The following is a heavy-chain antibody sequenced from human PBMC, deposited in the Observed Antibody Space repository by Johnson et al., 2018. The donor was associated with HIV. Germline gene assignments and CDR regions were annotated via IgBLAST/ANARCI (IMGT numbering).Heavy chain of an antibody. D-gene: IGHD6-19*01. CDR3: ARDRARWSSGWYNDAFDI. Sequence: HVQLVESGGGLVQPGGSLRLSCAASGFTVSDNYMIWVRQAPGKGLDRVAFIWYDGSNKYYEDSVKGRFTISRDNSKNSLYLQMNSLRAEDTALYYCARDRARWSSGWYNDAFDIWGQGTMVTVSS. CDR2: IWYDGSNK. V-gene: IGHV3-30*02. CDR1: GFTVSDNY. J-gene: IGHJ3*02.